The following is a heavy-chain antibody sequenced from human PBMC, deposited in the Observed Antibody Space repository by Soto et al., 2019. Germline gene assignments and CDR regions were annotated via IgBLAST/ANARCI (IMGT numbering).Heavy chain of an antibody. J-gene: IGHJ6*02. D-gene: IGHD3-3*01. CDR2: IIPIFGTP. CDR1: GGTFSSYT. Sequence: GASVKVSCKASGGTFSSYTISWVRQALGQGLEWMVGIIPIFGTPNYAQKLQGRVKITADKSTSTTYLELSSLRSKDTAVYYCARGFTIFGSMVVWGQGTTVNVSS. CDR3: ARGFTIFGSMVV. V-gene: IGHV1-69*06.